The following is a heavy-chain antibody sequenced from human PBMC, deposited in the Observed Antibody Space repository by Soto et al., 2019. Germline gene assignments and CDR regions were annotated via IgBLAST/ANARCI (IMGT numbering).Heavy chain of an antibody. CDR3: ARAPRGNYGYPSYFDY. V-gene: IGHV4-59*01. Sequence: SETLSLTCTVSGGSISSFYWSWIRQPPGKGLEWIGYIYYSGSTNYNPSLKSRVTISVDTSKNQFSLKLSSVTAADTAVYYCARAPRGNYGYPSYFDYWGQGTLVTVSS. D-gene: IGHD3-10*01. J-gene: IGHJ4*02. CDR1: GGSISSFY. CDR2: IYYSGST.